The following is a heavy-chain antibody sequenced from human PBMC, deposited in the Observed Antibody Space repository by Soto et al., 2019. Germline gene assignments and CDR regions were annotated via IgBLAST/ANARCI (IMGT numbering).Heavy chain of an antibody. D-gene: IGHD3-22*01. CDR2: IKSKTDGGTT. V-gene: IGHV3-15*01. CDR3: STDYYESSGYYYFDY. Sequence: WGSLRLSCAASGFTFSNAWMSWVRQAPGKGLEWVGRIKSKTDGGTTDYAAPVKGRFTISRDDSKNTLYLQMNSLKTEDTAVYYCSTDYYESSGYYYFDYWGQGTLVTVSS. CDR1: GFTFSNAW. J-gene: IGHJ4*02.